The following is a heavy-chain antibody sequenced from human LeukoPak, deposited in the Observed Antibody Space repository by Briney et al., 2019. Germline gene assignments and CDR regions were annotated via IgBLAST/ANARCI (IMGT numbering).Heavy chain of an antibody. Sequence: GGSLRLSCTVSGFTFTSYAMNWVRQAPGKGLEWVSYVSSSSSKIDYADSVKGRFTISRDNAKNSLYLQMNSLTAEDTAVYYCARGERGYQLLTYYYYYYMDVWGKGTTVTVSS. CDR1: GFTFTSYA. CDR3: ARGERGYQLLTYYYYYYMDV. D-gene: IGHD2-2*01. V-gene: IGHV3-48*04. J-gene: IGHJ6*03. CDR2: VSSSSSKI.